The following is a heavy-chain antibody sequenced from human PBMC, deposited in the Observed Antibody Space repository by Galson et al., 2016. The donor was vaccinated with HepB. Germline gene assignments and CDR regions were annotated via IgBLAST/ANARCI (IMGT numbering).Heavy chain of an antibody. CDR2: ISHSGYT. CDR3: ARGRSPSWLRIMDV. CDR1: GGSSNFNPYY. D-gene: IGHD5-12*01. V-gene: IGHV4-34*01. J-gene: IGHJ4*02. Sequence: SETLSLTCFVSGGSSNFNPYYWSWIRQPPGKGLEWIGEISHSGYTNYNPSLGSRVTISVDTDKNQFSLRLTSVTAADTGVYFCARGRSPSWLRIMDVWGQGTLVTVSS.